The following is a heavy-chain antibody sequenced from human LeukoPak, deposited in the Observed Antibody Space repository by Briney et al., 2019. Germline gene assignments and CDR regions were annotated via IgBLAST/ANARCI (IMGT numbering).Heavy chain of an antibody. Sequence: PGGSLRLSCAASGFTFSSYGMSWVRQAPGKGLEWVSAISGSGGSTYYADSVKGRFTISRDNSKNTLFLQMNSLRTDDTAMYYCTKDRAFGQFLWGNDYWGQGTLVTVSS. V-gene: IGHV3-23*01. J-gene: IGHJ4*02. D-gene: IGHD2-21*01. CDR1: GFTFSSYG. CDR3: TKDRAFGQFLWGNDY. CDR2: ISGSGGST.